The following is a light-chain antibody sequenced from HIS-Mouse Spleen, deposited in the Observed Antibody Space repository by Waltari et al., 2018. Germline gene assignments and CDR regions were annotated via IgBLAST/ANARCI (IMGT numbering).Light chain of an antibody. CDR2: EGS. J-gene: IGLJ3*02. V-gene: IGLV2-23*01. Sequence: QSALTQPASVSVSPGQSITISCTGTSSDIGSYHLVSWYQHHPAKAPKLMIYEGSKRPSGVSTRFSGSKSGNTASLTISGLQAEDEADYYCCSYAGSSTWVFGGGTKLTVL. CDR3: CSYAGSSTWV. CDR1: SSDIGSYHL.